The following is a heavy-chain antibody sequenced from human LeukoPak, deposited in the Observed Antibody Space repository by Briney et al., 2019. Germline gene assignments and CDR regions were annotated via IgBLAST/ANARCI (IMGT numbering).Heavy chain of an antibody. J-gene: IGHJ4*02. CDR3: AGYCSSTSCSPFDY. V-gene: IGHV3-11*01. D-gene: IGHD2-2*01. CDR2: ISSSGSTI. Sequence: GGFLRLSCAASGFTFSNYYMSWIRQAPGKGLEWVSYISSSGSTIYYADSVKGRFTISRDNAKNSLYLQMNSLRAEDTAVYYCAGYCSSTSCSPFDYWGQGTLVTVSS. CDR1: GFTFSNYY.